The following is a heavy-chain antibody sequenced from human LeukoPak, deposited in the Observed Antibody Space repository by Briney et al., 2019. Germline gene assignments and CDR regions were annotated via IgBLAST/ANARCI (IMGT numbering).Heavy chain of an antibody. CDR2: ITSSSSTL. V-gene: IGHV3-48*01. CDR3: AKGPYYYDSSGYSRRWFDP. D-gene: IGHD3-22*01. Sequence: GGSLRLSCAASGFRFSSYSMNWVRQAPGKGLEWVSYITSSSSTLYYADSVKGRFTISRDNSKNTLYLQMNSLRAEDTAVYYCAKGPYYYDSSGYSRRWFDPWGQGILVTVSS. J-gene: IGHJ5*02. CDR1: GFRFSSYS.